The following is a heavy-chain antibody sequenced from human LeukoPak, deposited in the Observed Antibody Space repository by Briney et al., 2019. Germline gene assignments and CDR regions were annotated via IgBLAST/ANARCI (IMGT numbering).Heavy chain of an antibody. CDR3: ARGATVTTGNWFDP. Sequence: ASVKVSCKASGYTFTGYYMHWVRQAPGQRLEWMGWMNANNGNTRYSEKFQGRVTITRDTSASTAYMELSSLSSEDTAVYYCARGATVTTGNWFDPWGQGTLVTVSS. V-gene: IGHV1-3*01. CDR1: GYTFTGYY. CDR2: MNANNGNT. D-gene: IGHD4-17*01. J-gene: IGHJ5*02.